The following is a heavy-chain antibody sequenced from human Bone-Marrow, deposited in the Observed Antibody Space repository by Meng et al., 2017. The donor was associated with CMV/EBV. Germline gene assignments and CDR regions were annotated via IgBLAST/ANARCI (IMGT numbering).Heavy chain of an antibody. CDR3: ARASTLSPSFYY. V-gene: IGHV1-46*01. J-gene: IGHJ4*02. CDR2: INPSGGST. CDR1: GYTFTSYY. Sequence: KASGYTFTSYYMHWVRQAPGQGLEWMGIINPSGGSTSYAQKFQGRVTMTRHPSPRPFYLSLPPLHSSSPPFSSFARASTLSPSFYYFGQGTLVTVSS. D-gene: IGHD5/OR15-5a*01.